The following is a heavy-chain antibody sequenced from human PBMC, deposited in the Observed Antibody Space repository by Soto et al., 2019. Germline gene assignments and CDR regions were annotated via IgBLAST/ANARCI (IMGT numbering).Heavy chain of an antibody. CDR2: LIGSGGRT. D-gene: IGHD6-6*01. CDR1: EFTFSSYA. J-gene: IGHJ4*02. V-gene: IGHV3-23*01. Sequence: EVQLLESGGDLVQPGGSLRLSCAASEFTFSSYAMSWVRQAPGKGLEWVSALIGSGGRTYYADSVKGRFTRPRDNSKNALCLQMNSLGAEDTAVYYCARTLYSSSPPYYFEYWGKGSLVTVSS. CDR3: ARTLYSSSPPYYFEY.